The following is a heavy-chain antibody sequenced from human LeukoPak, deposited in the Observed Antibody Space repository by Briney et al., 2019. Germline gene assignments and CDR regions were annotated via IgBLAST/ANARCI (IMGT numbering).Heavy chain of an antibody. Sequence: SETLSLTCTVSGGSISSYYWGWIRQPPGKGLEWIGSIYYSGSTYYNPSLKSRVTISVDTSKNQFSLKLSSVTAADTAVYYCARSWIQLWFGWFDPWGQGTLVTVSS. CDR2: IYYSGST. V-gene: IGHV4-39*01. CDR3: ARSWIQLWFGWFDP. D-gene: IGHD5-18*01. J-gene: IGHJ5*02. CDR1: GGSISSYY.